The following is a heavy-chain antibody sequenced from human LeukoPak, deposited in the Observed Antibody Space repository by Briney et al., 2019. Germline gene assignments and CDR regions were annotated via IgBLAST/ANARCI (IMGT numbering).Heavy chain of an antibody. V-gene: IGHV1-8*03. Sequence: ASVKVSCKASGYTFTSYDINWLRQATGQGLEWMGWMNPNSGNTGYAQKFQGRVTITRNTSISTAYMELSSLRSEDTAVYYCARVTMVRGVTYYYMDVWGKGTTVTVSS. CDR1: GYTFTSYD. CDR2: MNPNSGNT. J-gene: IGHJ6*03. D-gene: IGHD3-10*01. CDR3: ARVTMVRGVTYYYMDV.